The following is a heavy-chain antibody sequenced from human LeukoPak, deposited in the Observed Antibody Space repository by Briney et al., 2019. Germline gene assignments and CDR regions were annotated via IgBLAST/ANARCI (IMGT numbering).Heavy chain of an antibody. CDR2: IYPGDSDT. J-gene: IGHJ4*02. V-gene: IGHV5-51*01. CDR1: GYSFTSYW. CDR3: ARHTNDYGGYGDY. D-gene: IGHD4-23*01. Sequence: GESLNISCKGSGYSFTSYWIGWVRQLPGKGLECMGIIYPGDSDTRYSPSFQGQVTISADKSISAAYLQWSSLKASDTAMYYCARHTNDYGGYGDYWGQGTLVTVSS.